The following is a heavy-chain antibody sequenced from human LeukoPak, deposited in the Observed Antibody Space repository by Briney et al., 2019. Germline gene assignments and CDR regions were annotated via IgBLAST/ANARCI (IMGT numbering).Heavy chain of an antibody. CDR1: GGSISGYY. CDR2: IYDSGST. J-gene: IGHJ4*02. D-gene: IGHD2-15*01. CDR3: SRGPGPRYVVY. Sequence: SETLSLTCTVSGGSISGYYWSWIRQPPGKGLEWIGYIYDSGSTNYNPSLKSRVTISLDPSKKQFSLKLNSVTAADTAVYYCSRGPGPRYVVYWGQGSLVTVSS. V-gene: IGHV4-59*01.